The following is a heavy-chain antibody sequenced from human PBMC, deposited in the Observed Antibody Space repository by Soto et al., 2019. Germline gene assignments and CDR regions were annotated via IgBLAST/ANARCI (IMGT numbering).Heavy chain of an antibody. J-gene: IGHJ6*02. CDR3: ARDQYYDFWSGYSYYYYGMDV. CDR2: ISAYNGNT. Sequence: ASVKVSCKASGYTFTSNGISWVRQALGQGLEWMGWISAYNGNTNYAQKLQGRVTMTTDTSTSTAYMELRSLRSDDTAVYYCARDQYYDFWSGYSYYYYGMDVWGQGTTVTVSS. D-gene: IGHD3-3*01. V-gene: IGHV1-18*04. CDR1: GYTFTSNG.